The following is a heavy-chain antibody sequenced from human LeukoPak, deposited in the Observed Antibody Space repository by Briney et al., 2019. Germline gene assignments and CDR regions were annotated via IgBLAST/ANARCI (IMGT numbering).Heavy chain of an antibody. CDR2: IYPGDSDI. D-gene: IGHD3-3*01. CDR1: GYSFTSYW. CDR3: ARQRITIFGVVPGGMDV. V-gene: IGHV5-51*01. J-gene: IGHJ6*02. Sequence: GESLKISCKGSGYSFTSYWIGWVRQMPGKGLEWMGIIYPGDSDIRYSPSFQGQVTISADKSISTAYLQWSSLKASDTAMYYCARQRITIFGVVPGGMDVWGQGTTVTVSS.